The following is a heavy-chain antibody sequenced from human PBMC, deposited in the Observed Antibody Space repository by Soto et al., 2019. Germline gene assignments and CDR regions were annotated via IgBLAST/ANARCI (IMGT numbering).Heavy chain of an antibody. D-gene: IGHD7-27*01. CDR2: IDPSDSYT. Sequence: GESLKISCKGSGYSFTSYWISWVRQMPGKGLEWMGRIDPSDSYTNYSPSFQGRVTIAADKSISTAYLQWSSLKASDTSMYCCARRRNWGSGAFDIWGQGTMVP. CDR3: ARRRNWGSGAFDI. J-gene: IGHJ3*02. V-gene: IGHV5-10-1*01. CDR1: GYSFTSYW.